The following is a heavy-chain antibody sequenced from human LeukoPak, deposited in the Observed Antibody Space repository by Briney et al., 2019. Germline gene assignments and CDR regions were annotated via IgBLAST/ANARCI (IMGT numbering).Heavy chain of an antibody. D-gene: IGHD1-26*01. V-gene: IGHV3-7*05. J-gene: IGHJ4*02. CDR3: ARGGSYYGY. CDR1: GFTFSNYW. Sequence: PGGSLRLSCAASGFTFSNYWMSWVRQAPGKGLEWVANIKQDGSEKYYVDSVKGRFTISRDNAKNSLYIQMNSLRAEDTAVYYCARGGSYYGYWGQGTLVTVSS. CDR2: IKQDGSEK.